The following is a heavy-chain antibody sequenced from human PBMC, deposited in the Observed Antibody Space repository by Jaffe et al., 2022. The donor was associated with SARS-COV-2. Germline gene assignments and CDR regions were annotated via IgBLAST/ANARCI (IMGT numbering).Heavy chain of an antibody. CDR2: IYAGNGNT. V-gene: IGHV1-3*01. Sequence: QVQIVQSGAEVKKPGASVKVSCKASGYPFISYAIHWVRQAPGQRLEWMGWIYAGNGNTEYSQKFQGRVTFTKDASASTAYMELSSLRSEDTAIYYCARGYTARITSTTVGYYFDYWGQGTLVTVSS. CDR3: ARGYTARITSTTVGYYFDY. J-gene: IGHJ4*02. CDR1: GYPFISYA. D-gene: IGHD1-7*01.